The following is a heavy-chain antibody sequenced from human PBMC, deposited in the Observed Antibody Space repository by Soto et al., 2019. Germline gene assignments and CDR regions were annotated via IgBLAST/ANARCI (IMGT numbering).Heavy chain of an antibody. Sequence: SETLSLTCAVYGGSFSGYYWSWIRQPPGKGLEWIGEINHSGSTNYNPSLKSRVTISVDTSKNQFSLKLSSVTAADTAVYYCARHPTYDFWSGLLGSPFDIWGQGTMVTVSS. J-gene: IGHJ3*02. D-gene: IGHD3-3*01. CDR1: GGSFSGYY. V-gene: IGHV4-34*01. CDR3: ARHPTYDFWSGLLGSPFDI. CDR2: INHSGST.